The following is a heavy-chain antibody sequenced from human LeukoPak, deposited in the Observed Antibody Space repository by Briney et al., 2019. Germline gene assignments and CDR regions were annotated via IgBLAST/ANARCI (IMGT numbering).Heavy chain of an antibody. D-gene: IGHD3-3*01. CDR3: TRTPPVLEWLLSYPGYFDY. CDR1: GFTFSGSA. J-gene: IGHJ4*02. V-gene: IGHV3-73*01. CDR2: IRSKANSYAT. Sequence: GGSLRLSCAASGFTFSGSAMHWVRQASGKGLEWVGRIRSKANSYATAYAASVKGRFTISRDDSKNTAYLQMNSLKTEDTAVYYCTRTPPVLEWLLSYPGYFDYWGQGTLVTVSS.